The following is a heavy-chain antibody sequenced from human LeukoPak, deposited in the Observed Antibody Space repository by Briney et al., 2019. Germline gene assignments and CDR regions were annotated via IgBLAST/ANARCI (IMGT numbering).Heavy chain of an antibody. D-gene: IGHD2-21*02. J-gene: IGHJ5*02. CDR3: ASTPYCGGDCYSDPGWFDP. CDR2: ISVSGGST. V-gene: IGHV3-23*01. Sequence: GGSLRLSCAASGFTFSSYAMSWVRQAPGKGLKWVSAISVSGGSTYYADSVKGRFTISRDNSKNTLYLQMNSLRAEDTAVYYCASTPYCGGDCYSDPGWFDPWGQGTLVTVSS. CDR1: GFTFSSYA.